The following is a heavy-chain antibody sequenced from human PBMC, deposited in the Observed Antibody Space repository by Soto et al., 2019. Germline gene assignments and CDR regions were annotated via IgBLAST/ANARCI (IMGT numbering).Heavy chain of an antibody. CDR3: ARAHYGDYGYGMDV. D-gene: IGHD4-17*01. J-gene: IGHJ6*02. CDR2: IYSTGNT. CDR1: GGSISSYY. V-gene: IGHV4-59*12. Sequence: SETLSLTCTVSGGSISSYYWSWIRQPPGKGLEWIGHIYSTGNTNYNPSLKSRVTISVDRSNYQFSLKLSSVTAADTAVYYCARAHYGDYGYGMDVWGQGTTVTVSS.